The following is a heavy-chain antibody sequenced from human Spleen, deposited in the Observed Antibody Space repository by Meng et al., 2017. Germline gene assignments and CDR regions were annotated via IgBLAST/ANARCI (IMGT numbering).Heavy chain of an antibody. V-gene: IGHV3-9*01. J-gene: IGHJ3*02. CDR1: GFTFDDYA. CDR3: AKVAEWPDAFDI. D-gene: IGHD3-3*01. Sequence: GGSLRLSCAASGFTFDDYAMHWVRQAPGKGLEWVSGISWNSGSIGYADSVKGRFTISRDNAKNSLYLQMNSLRAEDTALYYCAKVAEWPDAFDIWGQGTMVTVSS. CDR2: ISWNSGSI.